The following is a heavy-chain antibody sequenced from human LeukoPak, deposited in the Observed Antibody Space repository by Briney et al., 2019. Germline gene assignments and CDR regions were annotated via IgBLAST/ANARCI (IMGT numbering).Heavy chain of an antibody. CDR1: GGSISSSSYY. J-gene: IGHJ4*02. Sequence: KSSETLSLTCTVSGGSISSSSYYWDWIRQPPGKGLEWIGSIYYSGSTYYNPSLKSRVTISVDTSKNQFSLKLSSVTAADTAVYYCARYYYDSGGYPFDYWGQGTLVTVSS. CDR2: IYYSGST. CDR3: ARYYYDSGGYPFDY. D-gene: IGHD3-22*01. V-gene: IGHV4-39*01.